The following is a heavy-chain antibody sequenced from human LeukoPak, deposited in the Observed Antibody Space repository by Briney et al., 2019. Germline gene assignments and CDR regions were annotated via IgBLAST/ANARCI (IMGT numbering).Heavy chain of an antibody. Sequence: SETLSLTCTVSGGSISSSSYYWGWIRQPPGKGLEWIGSIYYSGSTYYNPSLKSRVTISVDTSKNQFSLKLSSVTAADTAVYYCARDQASTGYSSGWYYYWGQGTLVTVSS. CDR2: IYYSGST. V-gene: IGHV4-39*07. D-gene: IGHD6-19*01. CDR1: GGSISSSSYY. CDR3: ARDQASTGYSSGWYYY. J-gene: IGHJ4*02.